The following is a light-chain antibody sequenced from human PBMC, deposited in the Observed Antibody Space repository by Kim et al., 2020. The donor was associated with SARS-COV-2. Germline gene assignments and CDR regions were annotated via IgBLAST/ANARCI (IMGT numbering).Light chain of an antibody. CDR1: ENIGTC. V-gene: IGKV1-5*03. Sequence: DIQLTQSPSTLSASVGDRVTITCRASENIGTCLASYQQEPGRAPSLLIYLASTLESGVRSRFSGTGSGTEFSLSITSLQPDDFESYYCQHYSRFPYTFGQGTKLEI. CDR3: QHYSRFPYT. CDR2: LAS. J-gene: IGKJ2*01.